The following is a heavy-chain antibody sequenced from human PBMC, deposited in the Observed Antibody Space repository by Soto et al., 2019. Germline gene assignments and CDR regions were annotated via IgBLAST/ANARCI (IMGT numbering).Heavy chain of an antibody. V-gene: IGHV1-69*01. D-gene: IGHD2-15*01. CDR3: GDFLLGYCRGGGPDYYRMDV. CDR2: IIPIFGTA. CDR1: GGTFSSYA. Sequence: QVQLVQSGAEVKNPGSSVKVSCKASGGTFSSYAISWVRHAPGQGPEWMGGIIPIFGTANYAQELQDRVRIAPDESPRTAYMELSSLAYEDTAAYYCGDFLLGYCRGGGPDYYRMDVWGQGTTVT. J-gene: IGHJ6*01.